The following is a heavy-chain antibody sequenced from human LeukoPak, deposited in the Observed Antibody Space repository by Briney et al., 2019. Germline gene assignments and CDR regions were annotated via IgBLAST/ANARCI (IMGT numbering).Heavy chain of an antibody. D-gene: IGHD6-19*01. Sequence: GGSLRLSCAASGFTFSTYAIHWVRQAPGKGLEWVAVISDGGSTKYYADSVKGRFTISRDNSKNMLYLQMNSLRAVDSAVYYCARDLIAVTGTGFWFDPRGQETLVTVSS. V-gene: IGHV3-30-3*01. J-gene: IGHJ5*02. CDR2: ISDGGSTK. CDR1: GFTFSTYA. CDR3: ARDLIAVTGTGFWFDP.